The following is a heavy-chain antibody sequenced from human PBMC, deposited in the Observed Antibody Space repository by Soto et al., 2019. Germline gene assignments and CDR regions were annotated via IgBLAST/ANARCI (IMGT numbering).Heavy chain of an antibody. CDR1: GYTFTSYG. CDR3: ARVDSNLNIYYYYYYMDV. J-gene: IGHJ6*03. Sequence: QVQLVQSGAEVKKPGASVKVSCKASGYTFTSYGISWVRQAPGQGLEWMGWISAYNGNTNYAQKLQGRVTMTTDTSTSTAYMELRSLRSDDTAVYYCARVDSNLNIYYYYYYMDVWGKGTTVTVSS. D-gene: IGHD3-22*01. CDR2: ISAYNGNT. V-gene: IGHV1-18*01.